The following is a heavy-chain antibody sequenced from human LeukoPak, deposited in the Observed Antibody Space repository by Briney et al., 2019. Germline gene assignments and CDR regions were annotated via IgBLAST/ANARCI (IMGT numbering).Heavy chain of an antibody. J-gene: IGHJ6*03. CDR3: ARTYGSGTYYYYYYMDV. V-gene: IGHV4-4*09. CDR1: GVSISSYY. CDR2: VYNRGST. Sequence: SETLSLTCTVSGVSISSYYWSWIRRPPGKGLEWIGYVYNRGSTNYNPSLKSRVTISVDTSKNQFSLKLSSVTAADTAVYYCARTYGSGTYYYYYYMDVWGKGTTVTVSS. D-gene: IGHD3-10*01.